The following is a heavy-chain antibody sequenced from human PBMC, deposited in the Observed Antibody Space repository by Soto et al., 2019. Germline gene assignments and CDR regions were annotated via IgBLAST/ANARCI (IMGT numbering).Heavy chain of an antibody. CDR3: ARVIGLGADY. V-gene: IGHV3-7*01. Sequence: EVQLVESGGGLVQPGGSLRLSCAASGFTFSSYWMSWVRQAPGKGLEWVANIKQDGREKYYVDSVKGRFTISRDNSKNSLCLQMNSLRAEDTAVYYCARVIGLGADYWGQGTLVTVSS. J-gene: IGHJ4*02. CDR2: IKQDGREK. D-gene: IGHD3-16*01. CDR1: GFTFSSYW.